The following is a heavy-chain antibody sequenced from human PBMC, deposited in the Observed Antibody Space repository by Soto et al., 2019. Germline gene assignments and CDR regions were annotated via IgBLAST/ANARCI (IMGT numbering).Heavy chain of an antibody. Sequence: PSETLSLTCTVSGGSISSSSYFWGWIRQPPGKGLEWIGSIYYSGSTYYNPSLKSRVTISVDTSKNQFSLKLSSVTAADTAVYYCARHMFGRFDYWGQGTLVPVSS. V-gene: IGHV4-39*01. D-gene: IGHD3-10*02. CDR1: GGSISSSSYF. CDR2: IYYSGST. J-gene: IGHJ4*02. CDR3: ARHMFGRFDY.